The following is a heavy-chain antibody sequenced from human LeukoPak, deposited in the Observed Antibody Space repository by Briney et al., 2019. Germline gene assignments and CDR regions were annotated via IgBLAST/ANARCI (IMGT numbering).Heavy chain of an antibody. CDR1: GFTVSSNY. CDR2: IHSGGST. Sequence: GGSLRLSCAASGFTVSSNYMSWVRQAPGKGLEWVSVIHSGGSTYHADSVKGRFIISRDNSKNTLYLQMNSLRIDDTAVYYCAEAGSGSYYLPPRDWGQGTLVTVSS. D-gene: IGHD3-10*01. V-gene: IGHV3-66*02. J-gene: IGHJ4*02. CDR3: AEAGSGSYYLPPRD.